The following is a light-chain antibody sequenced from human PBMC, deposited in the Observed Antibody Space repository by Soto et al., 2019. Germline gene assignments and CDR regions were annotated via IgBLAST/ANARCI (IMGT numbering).Light chain of an antibody. Sequence: DIVLVQSPGTLSLSRGERATLSCRASQSVRNSYLAWYQQKPGQAPRLLIYGASSRATGIPDRFSGSGSGTDFTLTISRLEPEDFAVYYCQQYGSSSTFGQGTKV. V-gene: IGKV3-20*01. CDR1: QSVRNSY. J-gene: IGKJ1*01. CDR2: GAS. CDR3: QQYGSSST.